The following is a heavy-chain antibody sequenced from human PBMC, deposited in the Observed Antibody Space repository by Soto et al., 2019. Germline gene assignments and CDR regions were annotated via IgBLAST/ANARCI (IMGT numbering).Heavy chain of an antibody. Sequence: QVQLVQSGAEVKKPGSSVKVSCKASGGTFSSYSINWVRQAPGQGLEWMGEIIPIFGTANYAQKFQGRVTITADESTSTAYMERISLRSEDTAVYYCARAGGRHSGGIDYWGQGTLVTVSS. D-gene: IGHD1-26*01. CDR1: GGTFSSYS. CDR2: IIPIFGTA. J-gene: IGHJ4*02. CDR3: ARAGGRHSGGIDY. V-gene: IGHV1-69*01.